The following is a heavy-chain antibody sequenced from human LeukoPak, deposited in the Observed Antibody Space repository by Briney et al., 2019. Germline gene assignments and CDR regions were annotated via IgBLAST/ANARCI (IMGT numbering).Heavy chain of an antibody. D-gene: IGHD3-10*01. CDR3: AREAVHYASGSLDY. CDR1: GGSINAFY. V-gene: IGHV4-4*07. Sequence: SETLSLTCTVSGGSINAFYWSWIRQPAGKGLEWIGRIHSSGSTNYSPSLKSRVTMLLDPSKNQFSLSLNSVTAADTAVYYCAREAVHYASGSLDYWGQGTLVTVSS. J-gene: IGHJ4*02. CDR2: IHSSGST.